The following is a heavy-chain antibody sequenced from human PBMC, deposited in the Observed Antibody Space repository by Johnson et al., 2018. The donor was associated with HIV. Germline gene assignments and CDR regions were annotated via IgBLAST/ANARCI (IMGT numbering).Heavy chain of an antibody. J-gene: IGHJ3*02. Sequence: VQLVESGGGLIQPGGSLRLSCAASGFTVSSNYMSWVRQAPGKGLEWVSVIYSGGSTYNADSVKGRFTISRDNSKNTLYLQMNSLRAEDTAVYYCARVSIWSGDPDALDIWGQGTMVTVAS. D-gene: IGHD3-3*01. V-gene: IGHV3-53*01. CDR2: IYSGGST. CDR1: GFTVSSNY. CDR3: ARVSIWSGDPDALDI.